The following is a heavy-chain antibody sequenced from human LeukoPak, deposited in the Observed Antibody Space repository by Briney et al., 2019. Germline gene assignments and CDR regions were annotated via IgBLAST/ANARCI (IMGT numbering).Heavy chain of an antibody. Sequence: VASVKVSCKASGYIFTGYYMHWVRQAPGQGLEWMGWINPNSGDTNYAQKFQGRVTMTRDMSTSTAYMELSSLTSEDAAVYYCARGPLFRGLMGYYYYYMDVWGKGTTVTISS. CDR1: GYIFTGYY. V-gene: IGHV1-2*02. D-gene: IGHD3-10*01. CDR3: ARGPLFRGLMGYYYYYMDV. J-gene: IGHJ6*03. CDR2: INPNSGDT.